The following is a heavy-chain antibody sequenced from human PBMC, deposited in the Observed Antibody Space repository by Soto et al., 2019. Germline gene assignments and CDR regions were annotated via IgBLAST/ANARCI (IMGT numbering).Heavy chain of an antibody. D-gene: IGHD6-19*01. CDR1: GGTFSSYA. Sequence: ASVKVSCKASGGTFSSYAISWVRQAPGQGLEWMGGIIPIFGTANYAQKFQGRVTITADESTSTAYMELSSLRSEDTAVYYCAREGIAVAGDAFDIWGQGTMVTVSS. J-gene: IGHJ3*02. CDR3: AREGIAVAGDAFDI. CDR2: IIPIFGTA. V-gene: IGHV1-69*13.